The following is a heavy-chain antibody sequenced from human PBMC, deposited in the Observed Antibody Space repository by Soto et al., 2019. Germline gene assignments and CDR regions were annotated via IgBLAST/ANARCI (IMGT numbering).Heavy chain of an antibody. CDR2: ISSSSSTI. D-gene: IGHD3-16*02. CDR1: GFTFSSYS. J-gene: IGHJ3*02. V-gene: IGHV3-48*02. CDR3: ASQEAAVIGPDAFDI. Sequence: EVQLVESGGGLVQPGGSLRLSCEASGFTFSSYSMNWVRQAPGKGLEWVSYISSSSSTIYYADSVKGRFTISRDNAKNSLYLQMNSLRDEDTAVYYCASQEAAVIGPDAFDIWGQGTMVTVSS.